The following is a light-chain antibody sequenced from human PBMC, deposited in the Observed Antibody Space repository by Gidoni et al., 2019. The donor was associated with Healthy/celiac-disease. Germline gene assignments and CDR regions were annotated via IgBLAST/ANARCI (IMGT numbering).Light chain of an antibody. J-gene: IGKJ4*01. V-gene: IGKV3-15*01. Sequence: TVMTQSPATPSVAPGERANLSCRASQSVSSNLAWYQQKPGQATRPLIYGASTRATGIPARLSGSGSGTEFTLTISSLQSEDFAGYYCQQYNNWPELTFGGGTKVEIK. CDR1: QSVSSN. CDR3: QQYNNWPELT. CDR2: GAS.